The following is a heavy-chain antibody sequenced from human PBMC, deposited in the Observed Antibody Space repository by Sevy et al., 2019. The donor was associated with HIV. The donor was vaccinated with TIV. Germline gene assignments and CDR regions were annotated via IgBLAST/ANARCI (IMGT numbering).Heavy chain of an antibody. D-gene: IGHD2-8*01. CDR1: GFTFTNYW. Sequence: GGSLRLSCAASGFTFTNYWMHRVRQAPRKGLVWVSRVDNDGSGTNYADSVKGGFTISRDNAKNTVYLQMNRLRAEDTAVYYCTRDMYGIDYWGQGTLVTVSS. J-gene: IGHJ4*02. V-gene: IGHV3-74*01. CDR3: TRDMYGIDY. CDR2: VDNDGSGT.